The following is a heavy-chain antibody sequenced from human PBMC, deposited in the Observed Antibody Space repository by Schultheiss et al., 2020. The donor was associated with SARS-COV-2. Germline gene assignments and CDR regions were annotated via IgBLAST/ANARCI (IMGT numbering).Heavy chain of an antibody. CDR3: ASGPSYYFDY. Sequence: SQTLSLTCTVSGGSVSSGSYYWSWIRQPPGKGLEWIGYIYHSESTNYNPSLRSRGTISVDTSKNQFSLKLSSVTAADTAVYYCASGPSYYFDYWGQGYLVTVSS. V-gene: IGHV4-61*01. J-gene: IGHJ4*02. CDR2: IYHSEST. CDR1: GGSVSSGSYY.